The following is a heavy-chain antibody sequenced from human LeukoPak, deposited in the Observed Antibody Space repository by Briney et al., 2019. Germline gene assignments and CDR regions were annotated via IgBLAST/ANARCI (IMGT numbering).Heavy chain of an antibody. CDR1: GGSISSYY. V-gene: IGHV4-4*09. D-gene: IGHD3-22*01. Sequence: SETLSLTCTVSGGSISSYYWSWIRQPPGKGLERIGYIYTSGSTNYNPSLKSRVTISVDTSKNQFSLKLSSVTAADTAVYYCARRFPYYYDSSGYRYAFDIWGQGTMVTVSS. CDR3: ARRFPYYYDSSGYRYAFDI. J-gene: IGHJ3*02. CDR2: IYTSGST.